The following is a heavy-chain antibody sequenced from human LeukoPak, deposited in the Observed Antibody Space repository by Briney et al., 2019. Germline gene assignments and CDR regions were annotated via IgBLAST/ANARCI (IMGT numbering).Heavy chain of an antibody. J-gene: IGHJ6*03. CDR1: GFTFSSYS. V-gene: IGHV3-21*01. CDR2: IGSSSSYI. CDR3: ARDQGGRSGARATMIPYMDV. D-gene: IGHD3-22*01. Sequence: GGSLRLSCAASGFTFSSYSMNWVRQAPGKGLEWVSSIGSSSSYIYYADSVKGRFTISRDNAKNSLYLQRNSLRAEDTAVYYCARDQGGRSGARATMIPYMDVWGKGTTVTVSS.